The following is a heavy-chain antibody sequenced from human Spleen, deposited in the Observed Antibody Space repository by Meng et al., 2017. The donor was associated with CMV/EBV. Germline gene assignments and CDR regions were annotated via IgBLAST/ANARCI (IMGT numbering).Heavy chain of an antibody. Sequence: GYTFISYGITWVRQAPGQGLEWMGWISAYNGNTNYAQKLQGRVTMTTDTSTSTAYMELRSLRSDDTAVYYCARIKGYSGYDWYYFDCWGQGTLVTVSS. CDR2: ISAYNGNT. CDR1: GYTFISYG. CDR3: ARIKGYSGYDWYYFDC. V-gene: IGHV1-18*01. D-gene: IGHD5-12*01. J-gene: IGHJ4*02.